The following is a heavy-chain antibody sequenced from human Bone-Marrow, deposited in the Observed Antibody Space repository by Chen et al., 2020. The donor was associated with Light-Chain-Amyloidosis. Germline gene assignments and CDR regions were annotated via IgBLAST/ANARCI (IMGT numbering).Heavy chain of an antibody. V-gene: IGHV5-51*01. CDR3: ARRGDGYNFDY. CDR1: GYTFPNYW. Sequence: EVQLEQSGPEVKKPGESLKISCKGSGYTFPNYWIGWVRQMPGKGLEWMGVIYPDDSDARYSPSFEGQVTISADKSITTAYLQWRSLKALDTAMYYCARRGDGYNFDYWGQGTLVTDSS. CDR2: IYPDDSDA. D-gene: IGHD5-12*01. J-gene: IGHJ4*02.